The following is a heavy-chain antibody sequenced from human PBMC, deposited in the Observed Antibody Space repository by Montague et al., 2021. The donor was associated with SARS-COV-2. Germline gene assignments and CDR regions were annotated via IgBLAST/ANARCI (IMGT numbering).Heavy chain of an antibody. CDR3: AKEGDYDILTGYYPNWRYFDY. CDR2: ISGSGGST. D-gene: IGHD3-9*01. J-gene: IGHJ4*02. Sequence: SLRLSCAASGFTFSSYAMSWVRQAPGKGLEWVSAISGSGGSTYYADSVKGRFTISRDNSKNTLYLQMNSLRAEDTAVYYCAKEGDYDILTGYYPNWRYFDYWGQGTLVTISS. V-gene: IGHV3-23*01. CDR1: GFTFSSYA.